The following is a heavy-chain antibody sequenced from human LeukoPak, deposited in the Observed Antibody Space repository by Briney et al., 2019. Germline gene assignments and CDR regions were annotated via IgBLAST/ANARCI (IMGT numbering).Heavy chain of an antibody. CDR2: IYYRGST. Sequence: KPSETLSLTCTLSGGSISSSSYYWGWIRQPPGKGLEWIGSIYYRGSTYYNPSLKSRVTISVDTSKNQYSLKLSSVTAADTAVYYCASPNIVVVPAAYTYDIWGQGTMVTV. D-gene: IGHD2-2*01. CDR3: ASPNIVVVPAAYTYDI. CDR1: GGSISSSSYY. J-gene: IGHJ3*02. V-gene: IGHV4-39*01.